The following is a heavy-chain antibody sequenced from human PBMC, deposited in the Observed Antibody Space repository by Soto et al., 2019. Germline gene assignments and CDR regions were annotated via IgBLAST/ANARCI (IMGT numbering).Heavy chain of an antibody. Sequence: QVQLVQSGAEVKKPGASVKVSCKASGYTFTSYGISWVRQAPGQGLEWMGWISAYNGNTNYAQKLQGRVTMTTDTSTSTDYMELRSLRSDDTAVYYCARDITDSLKLGGMDVWGQGTTVTVSS. D-gene: IGHD3-16*01. CDR2: ISAYNGNT. CDR1: GYTFTSYG. V-gene: IGHV1-18*01. J-gene: IGHJ6*02. CDR3: ARDITDSLKLGGMDV.